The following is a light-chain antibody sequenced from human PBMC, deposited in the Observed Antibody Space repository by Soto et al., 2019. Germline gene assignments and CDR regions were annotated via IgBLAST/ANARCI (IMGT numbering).Light chain of an antibody. CDR1: QSVSNN. V-gene: IGKV3-15*01. CDR2: GAS. J-gene: IGKJ1*01. Sequence: EIVLTQSPGTLSLSPGERAALSXRSSQSVSNNYLAWYQQKPGQAPRLLIYGASTRATGIPARFSGSGSGTEFTLTISSLQSEDFAVYYCQQYNNWPPTFGQGTKVDIK. CDR3: QQYNNWPPT.